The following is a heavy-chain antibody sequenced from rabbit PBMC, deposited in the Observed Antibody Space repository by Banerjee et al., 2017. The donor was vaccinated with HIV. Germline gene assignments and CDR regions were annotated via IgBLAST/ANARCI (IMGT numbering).Heavy chain of an antibody. V-gene: IGHV1S40*01. Sequence: QSLEESGGGLVQPEGSLTLTCTASGFSFSSSYYMCWVRQAPGKGLEWIACIYAGSSGSTYYASWAKGRFTISKISSTTVTLQMTSLTAADTATYFCARDWTGGAAYGPFNLWGPGTLVTVS. D-gene: IGHD6-1*01. CDR2: IYAGSSGST. CDR1: GFSFSSSYY. J-gene: IGHJ4*01. CDR3: ARDWTGGAAYGPFNL.